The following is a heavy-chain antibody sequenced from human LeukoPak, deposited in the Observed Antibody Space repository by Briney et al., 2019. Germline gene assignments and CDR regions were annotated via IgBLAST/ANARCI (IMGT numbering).Heavy chain of an antibody. CDR3: ARRRYYDGSGYLE. CDR1: GDSISRNDSY. CDR2: LYYTGRT. J-gene: IGHJ1*01. Sequence: KPSETLSLTCSVSGDSISRNDSYWDWIRQPPGKGLEWIGTLYYTGRTYYSPSLKSRVTMSVDTSNNQFSLNLRSVTAADTAVYYCARRRYYDGSGYLEWGQGTLLSVSS. V-gene: IGHV4-39*01. D-gene: IGHD3-22*01.